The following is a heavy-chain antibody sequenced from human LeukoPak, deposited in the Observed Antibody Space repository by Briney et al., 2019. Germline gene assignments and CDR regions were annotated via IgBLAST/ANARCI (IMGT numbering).Heavy chain of an antibody. D-gene: IGHD4-23*01. Sequence: SETLSLTCTVSGGSISDSHWSWIRQPPGKGLEWIGNIHTSGGSNHSPSLKSRVTISLDMSRNQFSLRLSSVTAADTAVYYCARGRSAVVTPDYYYYYCMDVWGKGTTVTVSS. V-gene: IGHV4-4*09. CDR2: IHTSGGS. J-gene: IGHJ6*03. CDR1: GGSISDSH. CDR3: ARGRSAVVTPDYYYYYCMDV.